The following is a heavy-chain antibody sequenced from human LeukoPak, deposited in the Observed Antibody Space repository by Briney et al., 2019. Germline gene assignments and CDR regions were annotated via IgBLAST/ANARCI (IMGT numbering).Heavy chain of an antibody. V-gene: IGHV1-69*13. J-gene: IGHJ5*01. CDR1: GGTFSSYA. CDR3: ARDRGYPGVYNWFDS. Sequence: ASVKVSCKASGGTFSSYAISWVRQAPGQGLEWMGGIIPIFGTANYAQKFQGRVTITADESTSTAYMELSSLRSEDTAVYYCARDRGYPGVYNWFDSWGQGTLVTVSS. CDR2: IIPIFGTA. D-gene: IGHD5-18*01.